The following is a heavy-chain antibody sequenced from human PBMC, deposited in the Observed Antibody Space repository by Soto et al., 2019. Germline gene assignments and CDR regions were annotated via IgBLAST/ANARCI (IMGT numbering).Heavy chain of an antibody. V-gene: IGHV4-59*01. CDR3: ARGSGVVYD. D-gene: IGHD2-15*01. Sequence: PSETLSLTCIVSGGSISSSYWSWIRQPPGKGLEWIGYIWHSGSTNSNPSLKSRVTISVDTSKNQFSLRLSSVTAADTDVYYCARGSGVVYDWGQGTLVTSPQ. CDR1: GGSISSSY. CDR2: IWHSGST. J-gene: IGHJ4*02.